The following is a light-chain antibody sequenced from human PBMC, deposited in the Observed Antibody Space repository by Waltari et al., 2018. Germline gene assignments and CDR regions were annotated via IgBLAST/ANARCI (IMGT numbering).Light chain of an antibody. J-gene: IGKJ2*01. V-gene: IGKV4-1*01. CDR1: QGVFHWSERRHY. Sequence: DIVMTQSPASLPVSLGETVTINCKYSQGVFHWSERRHYIAWYQQKPGQSPKLLIYWASARESGVPDRFRGSGSGTDFTLTISGLQAEDVAVYYCQQYYGSSYTFGQGTKLEIK. CDR2: WAS. CDR3: QQYYGSSYT.